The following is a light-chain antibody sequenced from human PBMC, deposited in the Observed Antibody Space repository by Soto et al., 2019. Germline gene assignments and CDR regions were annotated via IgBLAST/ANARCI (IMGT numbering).Light chain of an antibody. CDR2: DAS. Sequence: TVLTQSPATLSLSPGEGATLSCRASQSVSTYLAWYQQKPGQAPRLLIFDASNRATGIPARFSGSGSGTDFSLTISSLEPEDSAVYYCQQHTNWPLTFGGGTEVEIK. CDR3: QQHTNWPLT. CDR1: QSVSTY. V-gene: IGKV3-11*01. J-gene: IGKJ4*01.